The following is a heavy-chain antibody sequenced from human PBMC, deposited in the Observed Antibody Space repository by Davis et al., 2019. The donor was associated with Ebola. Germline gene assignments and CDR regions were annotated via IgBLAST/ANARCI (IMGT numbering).Heavy chain of an antibody. CDR2: IKQDGGEK. J-gene: IGHJ6*02. CDR3: ASGDGRGNSYDMDV. V-gene: IGHV3-7*03. Sequence: GESLKISCAASGLIFSNYWMSWVRQAPGKGPEWVAIIKQDGGEKYYVDSVKGRFTISRDNAKNSLFLQMNSLRAEDTALYYCASGDGRGNSYDMDVWGQGTTVTVSS. D-gene: IGHD4-23*01. CDR1: GLIFSNYW.